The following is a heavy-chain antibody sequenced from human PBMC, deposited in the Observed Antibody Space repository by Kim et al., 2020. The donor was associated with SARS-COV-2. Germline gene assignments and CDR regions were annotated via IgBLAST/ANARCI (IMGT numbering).Heavy chain of an antibody. V-gene: IGHV4-59*01. CDR2: IYYSGST. CDR1: GGSISSYY. J-gene: IGHJ5*02. Sequence: SETLSLTCTVSGGSISSYYWSWIRQPPGKGLEWIGYIYYSGSTNYNPSLKSRVTISVDTSKNQFSPKLSSVTAADTAVYYCARDLGVRGVTNPNWFDPWGQGTLVTVAS. D-gene: IGHD3-10*01. CDR3: ARDLGVRGVTNPNWFDP.